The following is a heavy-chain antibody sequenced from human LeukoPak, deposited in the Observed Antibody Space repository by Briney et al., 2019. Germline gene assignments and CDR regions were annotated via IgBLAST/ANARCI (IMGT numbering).Heavy chain of an antibody. J-gene: IGHJ4*02. CDR2: VAYTGST. D-gene: IGHD1-26*01. Sequence: SETLSLTCTVSGGSITSGEHYCSWIRQPPGKGLEWIGYVAYTGSTNYNPSLSSRVTMSVDTSKNQFSLKLSSVTAADTAVYYCARDSEGGSYDYWGQGTLVTVSS. CDR3: ARDSEGGSYDY. V-gene: IGHV4-30-4*01. CDR1: GGSITSGEHY.